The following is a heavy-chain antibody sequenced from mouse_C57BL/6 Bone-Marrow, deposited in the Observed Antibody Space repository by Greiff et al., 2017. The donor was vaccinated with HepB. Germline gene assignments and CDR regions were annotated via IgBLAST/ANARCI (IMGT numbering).Heavy chain of an antibody. CDR2: INPSSGYT. CDR1: GYTFTSYW. CDR3: ARWESPYFDV. D-gene: IGHD4-1*01. Sequence: QVQLKESGAELAKPGASVKLSCKASGYTFTSYWMHWVKQRPGQGLEWIGYINPSSGYTKYNQKFKDKATLTADKSSSTAYMQLSSLTYEDSPVYYCARWESPYFDVWGTVTTVTVSS. J-gene: IGHJ1*03. V-gene: IGHV1-7*01.